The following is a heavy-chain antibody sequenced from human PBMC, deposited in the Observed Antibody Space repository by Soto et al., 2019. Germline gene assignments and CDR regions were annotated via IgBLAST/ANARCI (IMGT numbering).Heavy chain of an antibody. J-gene: IGHJ4*02. Sequence: SVKVSCKASGYTFSDYYIHWVRQAPGQGPEWMGWINPNSGGTKYAPKFQGGVTMTRDTSITTAYMELSRLRSGDTAVYYCAREPATAKPEGVDFWGQGTLVTVSS. V-gene: IGHV1-2*02. CDR2: INPNSGGT. CDR3: AREPATAKPEGVDF. D-gene: IGHD1-1*01. CDR1: GYTFSDYY.